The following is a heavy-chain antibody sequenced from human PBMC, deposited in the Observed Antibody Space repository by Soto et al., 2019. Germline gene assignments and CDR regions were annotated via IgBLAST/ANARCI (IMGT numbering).Heavy chain of an antibody. CDR2: INHSGST. Sequence: SQTLSLTCAVYGGSFSGYYWSWIRQXPGKGLEXXGEINHSGSTNYNPSLKSRVAISVDTSKXXFSLKLSSXTAADTAVYYCARDRLYCSGGSCYYYYGMDVWGQGTTVTVSS. J-gene: IGHJ6*02. CDR3: ARDRLYCSGGSCYYYYGMDV. CDR1: GGSFSGYY. V-gene: IGHV4-34*01. D-gene: IGHD2-15*01.